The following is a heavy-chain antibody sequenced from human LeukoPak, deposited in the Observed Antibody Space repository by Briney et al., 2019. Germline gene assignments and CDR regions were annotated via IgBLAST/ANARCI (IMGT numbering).Heavy chain of an antibody. CDR3: ARGSVGIGDAFDI. V-gene: IGHV3-21*01. J-gene: IGHJ3*02. Sequence: GGSLRLSCAASGFTFSSYSMNWVRQAPGKGLEWVSSISSSSSYIYYADSVKGRFTISRDNAKNSLYLQMNSLRAEDTAMYYCARGSVGIGDAFDIWGQGTMVTVSS. CDR2: ISSSSSYI. D-gene: IGHD1-26*01. CDR1: GFTFSSYS.